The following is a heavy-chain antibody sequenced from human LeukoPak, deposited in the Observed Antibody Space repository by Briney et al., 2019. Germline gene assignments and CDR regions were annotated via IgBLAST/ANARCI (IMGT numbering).Heavy chain of an antibody. CDR3: TTTDVLNYYDSYVRFDY. V-gene: IGHV3-73*01. CDR2: IRSKANSYAT. CDR1: GFTFSGSA. D-gene: IGHD3-22*01. J-gene: IGHJ4*02. Sequence: PGGSLRLSCAASGFTFSGSAMHWVRQASGKGLEWVGRIRSKANSYATAYAASVKGRFTISRDDSKNTAYLQMNSLKTEDTAVYYCTTTDVLNYYDSYVRFDYWGQGTLVTVSS.